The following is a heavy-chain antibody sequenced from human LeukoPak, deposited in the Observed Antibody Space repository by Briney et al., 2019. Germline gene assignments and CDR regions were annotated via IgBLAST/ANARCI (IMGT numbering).Heavy chain of an antibody. Sequence: SETLSLTCTVSGASISSYYWSWIRQPPGKGLEWIGYIYYSGSTNYNPSLKSRVTISVDTSKNQFSLKLSSVTAADTAVYYCARAAWYYGSGSYYYYYYMDVWGKGTTVTISS. CDR1: GASISSYY. J-gene: IGHJ6*03. CDR2: IYYSGST. CDR3: ARAAWYYGSGSYYYYYYMDV. D-gene: IGHD3-10*01. V-gene: IGHV4-59*01.